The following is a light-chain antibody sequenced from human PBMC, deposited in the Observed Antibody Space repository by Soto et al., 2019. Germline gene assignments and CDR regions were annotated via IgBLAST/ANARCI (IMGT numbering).Light chain of an antibody. CDR1: QNISSTY. V-gene: IGKV3-20*01. J-gene: IGKJ2*01. CDR2: GAS. Sequence: EVVLTQSPGTLSVSPGERATLSCRASQNISSTYLAWYQHKPGQAPRLLIFGASSRATGIPDRFNGSGSGTDFTLTISRLEPEDFAVYYCQQYGSSPRYTFGQGTKLDIK. CDR3: QQYGSSPRYT.